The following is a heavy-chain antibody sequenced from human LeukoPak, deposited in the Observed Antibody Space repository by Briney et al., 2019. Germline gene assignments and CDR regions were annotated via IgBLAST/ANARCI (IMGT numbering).Heavy chain of an antibody. CDR2: IIPIFGTA. D-gene: IGHD2-15*01. CDR3: ARPRWLDCSGGSCYRFDY. V-gene: IGHV1-69*01. CDR1: GGTFSGYA. Sequence: SLKVSCKASGGTFSGYAISWGRQAPGQRLEWRGGIIPIFGTANYAQRFQGRVTITADESTSTAYMELSSLRSEDTAVYYCARPRWLDCSGGSCYRFDYWGQGTLVTVSS. J-gene: IGHJ4*02.